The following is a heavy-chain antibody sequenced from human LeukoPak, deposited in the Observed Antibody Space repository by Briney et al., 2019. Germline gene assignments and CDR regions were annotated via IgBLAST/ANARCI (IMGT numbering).Heavy chain of an antibody. Sequence: GGSLRLSCAASGFIFSNYAMTWVRQAPGKGLEWVSYGGSGGNTYYADSVKGRFTVSRDNSKSTLYLQMNSLTAEDTAVYYCAKMRGQYYHSYYMDAWGKGTTVTVSS. J-gene: IGHJ6*03. V-gene: IGHV3-23*01. CDR1: GFIFSNYA. CDR2: GGSGGNT. CDR3: AKMRGQYYHSYYMDA.